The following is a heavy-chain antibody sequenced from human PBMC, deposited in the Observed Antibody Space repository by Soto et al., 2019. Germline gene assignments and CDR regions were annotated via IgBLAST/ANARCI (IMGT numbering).Heavy chain of an antibody. V-gene: IGHV4-31*03. Sequence: QGQLQESGPGLVKPSQTLSLTCTVSGDSISRGGYYWNWIRQHPRKGLEWIGYIYHSGSTNYSPSLKSRVTISVDTSKNQLSLELSNVTAADTAVYYCARDGAGAYGLGWFDPWGQGILVTVSS. D-gene: IGHD2-21*01. J-gene: IGHJ5*02. CDR1: GDSISRGGYY. CDR3: ARDGAGAYGLGWFDP. CDR2: IYHSGST.